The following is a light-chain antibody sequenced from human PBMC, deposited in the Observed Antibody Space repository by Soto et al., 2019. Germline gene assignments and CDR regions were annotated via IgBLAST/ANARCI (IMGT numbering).Light chain of an antibody. CDR2: ATS. J-gene: IGKJ1*01. CDR1: QFISTY. Sequence: DIQMTQSPSSLSASVGDRVTIPCRSSQFISTYLSWYQQKPGKAPKLLIYATSSLQSGVPSRFSGSGSGTDFTLTISSLQPEDFATYYCQQYNSYSFGQGTKVEMK. V-gene: IGKV1-39*01. CDR3: QQYNSYS.